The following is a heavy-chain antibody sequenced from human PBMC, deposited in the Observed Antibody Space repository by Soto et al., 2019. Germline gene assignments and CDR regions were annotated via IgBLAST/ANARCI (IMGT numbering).Heavy chain of an antibody. D-gene: IGHD3-22*01. CDR2: INPITGGT. V-gene: IGHV1-2*02. CDR1: GYTFTSYY. J-gene: IGHJ4*02. Sequence: ASVKVSCKASGYTFTSYYIHWVRQAPGQGLEWMGWINPITGGTNYAPKFQGRVTVTRDTSITTAYMELSRLRSDDTAVYYCARNYYDSSDRDYLDYWGQGTPVTVSS. CDR3: ARNYYDSSDRDYLDY.